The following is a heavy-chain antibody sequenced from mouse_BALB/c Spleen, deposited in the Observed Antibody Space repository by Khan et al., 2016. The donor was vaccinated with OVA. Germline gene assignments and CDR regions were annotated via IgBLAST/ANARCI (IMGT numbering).Heavy chain of an antibody. CDR2: IWSDGIT. Sequence: VELVESGPGLVAPSQSLSITCTISGFLLTSFGVHWVRQPPGKGLEWLVVIWSDGITTYNSALKSRLSISKDNSKSQVFLKMNSLQTDDTAMYYCARGGFYAMDYWGQGTSVTVSS. CDR1: GFLLTSFG. CDR3: ARGGFYAMDY. V-gene: IGHV2-6-1*01. J-gene: IGHJ4*01.